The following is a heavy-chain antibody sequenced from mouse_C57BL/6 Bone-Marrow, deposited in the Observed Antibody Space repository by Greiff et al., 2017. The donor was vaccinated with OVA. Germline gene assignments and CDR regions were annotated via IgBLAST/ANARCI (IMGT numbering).Heavy chain of an antibody. V-gene: IGHV14-4*01. CDR3: TTEEGVADY. Sequence: EVQLQESGAELVRPGASVKLSCTASGFNIKDDYMHWVKQRPEQGLEWIGWIDPENGDTEYASKFQGKATITADTSSNTAYLQLSSLTSEDTAVYYCTTEEGVADYWGQGTTLTVSS. CDR2: IDPENGDT. J-gene: IGHJ2*01. D-gene: IGHD1-1*01. CDR1: GFNIKDDY.